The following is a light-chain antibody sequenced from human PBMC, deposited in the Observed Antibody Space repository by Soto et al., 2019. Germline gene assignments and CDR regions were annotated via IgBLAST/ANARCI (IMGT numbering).Light chain of an antibody. CDR2: AAT. J-gene: IGKJ4*01. Sequence: DIQLTQSPSFLFASVGDRVTITCRASQDVGHFLAWYQQKPGKAPKLLMYAATTLQNEVPARFRGGGSGTEFTLTITSRQPEDYATYYGQQLDSYLSFTFGGGTKVEIK. CDR3: QQLDSYLSFT. V-gene: IGKV1-9*01. CDR1: QDVGHF.